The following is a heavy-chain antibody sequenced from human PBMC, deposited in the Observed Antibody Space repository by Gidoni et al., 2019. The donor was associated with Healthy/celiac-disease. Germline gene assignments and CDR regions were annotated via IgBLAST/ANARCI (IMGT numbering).Heavy chain of an antibody. CDR1: GFTFSSYE. CDR3: ARWVGATYYYGMDV. CDR2: ISSSGSTI. D-gene: IGHD1-26*01. J-gene: IGHJ6*02. V-gene: IGHV3-48*03. Sequence: VQLVESGGGLVQPVGSLRLSCAASGFTFSSYEMNWVRQAPGKGLEWVSYISSSGSTIYYADSVKGRFTISRDNAKNSLYLQMNSLRAEDTAVYYCARWVGATYYYGMDVWGQGTTVTVSS.